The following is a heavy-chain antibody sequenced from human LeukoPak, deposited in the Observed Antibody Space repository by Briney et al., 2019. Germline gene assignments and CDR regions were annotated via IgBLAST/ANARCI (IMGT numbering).Heavy chain of an antibody. CDR1: GSTFSNYW. D-gene: IGHD1-26*01. CDR2: ISSSSSYI. Sequence: GGSLTLSCAASGSTFSNYWMTWVRRAPGKGLEWVSSISSSSSYIYYADSVKGRFTISRDNAKNSLYLQMNSLRAEDTAVYYCARDNGGATTKNEDWGYFDYWGQGTLVTVSS. V-gene: IGHV3-21*01. CDR3: ARDNGGATTKNEDWGYFDY. J-gene: IGHJ4*02.